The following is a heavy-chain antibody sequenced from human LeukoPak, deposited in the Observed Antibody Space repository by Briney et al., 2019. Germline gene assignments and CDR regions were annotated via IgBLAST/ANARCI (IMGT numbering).Heavy chain of an antibody. V-gene: IGHV3-7*01. D-gene: IGHD3-22*01. CDR1: GFTFSNYW. Sequence: GGSLRLSCEGSGFTFSNYWMSWVRQAPGKGLEWVANIKTDGSEKYYVDSVKGRFTISRDNAKNSLYLQMNSLRAEDTAVYYCATYSSLNAREFQYWGQGTLVTISS. CDR2: IKTDGSEK. CDR3: ATYSSLNAREFQY. J-gene: IGHJ1*01.